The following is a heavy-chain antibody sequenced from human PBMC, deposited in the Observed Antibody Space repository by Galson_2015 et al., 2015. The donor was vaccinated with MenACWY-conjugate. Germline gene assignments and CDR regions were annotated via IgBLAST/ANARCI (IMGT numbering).Heavy chain of an antibody. Sequence: SVKVSCKASGGTFSSYAISWVRQAPGQGLEWMGGIIPIFGTANYAQKFQGRVTITADKSTSTAYMELSSLRSEDTAVYYCARDSLAYCGGDCYSVYYFDYWGQGTLVTVSS. V-gene: IGHV1-69*06. D-gene: IGHD2-21*02. CDR1: GGTFSSYA. J-gene: IGHJ4*02. CDR2: IIPIFGTA. CDR3: ARDSLAYCGGDCYSVYYFDY.